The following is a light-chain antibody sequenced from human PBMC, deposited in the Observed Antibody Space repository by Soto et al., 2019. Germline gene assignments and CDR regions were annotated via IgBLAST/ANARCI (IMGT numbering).Light chain of an antibody. J-gene: IGKJ4*01. Sequence: DIQLTQSPSSLSASVGDRVTITCRASQSISTYLNWYQQKPGKAPKLMIYSASNLHSGVPSRFSATGSGTDFTLTIGTLQPEDFATYDCQQSYSAPQLTCGGGTEVDFK. CDR2: SAS. V-gene: IGKV1-39*01. CDR1: QSISTY. CDR3: QQSYSAPQLT.